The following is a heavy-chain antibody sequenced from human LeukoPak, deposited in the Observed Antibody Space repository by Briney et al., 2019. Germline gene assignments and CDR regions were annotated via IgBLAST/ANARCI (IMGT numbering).Heavy chain of an antibody. CDR3: AREIGYCTNGVCSRAVWDY. D-gene: IGHD2-8*01. J-gene: IGHJ4*02. Sequence: SETLSLTCTVSGGSISSSSYDWVWIRQPPGKGLEWIGNIYYSGNTYYNPSLKSRLTISVDPSKNPFSLNLTPVTAPDTAVHYCAREIGYCTNGVCSRAVWDYWGKGTLVTVS. V-gene: IGHV4-39*07. CDR1: GGSISSSSYD. CDR2: IYYSGNT.